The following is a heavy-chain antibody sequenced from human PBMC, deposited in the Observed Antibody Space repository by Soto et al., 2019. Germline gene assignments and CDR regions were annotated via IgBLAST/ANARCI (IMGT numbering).Heavy chain of an antibody. CDR1: GFTFTSSA. J-gene: IGHJ4*02. Sequence: SVKVSCKASGFTFTSSAVQWVRQARGQRLEWIGWIVVGSGNTNYAQKFQERVTITRDMSTSTAYMELSSLRSEDTAVYYCAAEGMGYGDYYFDYWGQGTLVTVSS. CDR2: IVVGSGNT. D-gene: IGHD4-17*01. V-gene: IGHV1-58*01. CDR3: AAEGMGYGDYYFDY.